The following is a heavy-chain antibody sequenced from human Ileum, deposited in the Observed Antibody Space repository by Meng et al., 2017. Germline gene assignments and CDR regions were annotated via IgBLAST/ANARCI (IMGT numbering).Heavy chain of an antibody. V-gene: IGHV3-23*01. CDR3: ARRQRVGYNSCIDY. J-gene: IGHJ4*02. Sequence: GESLKISCAASGFTFTQYSMNWVRQAPGKGLEWVSGISDGGAGIHYAGSVKGRFTISRDTSKDTLYLHMTSLRAEDTAIYYCARRQRVGYNSCIDYWGQGTLVTVSS. CDR1: GFTFTQYS. CDR2: ISDGGAGI. D-gene: IGHD5-24*01.